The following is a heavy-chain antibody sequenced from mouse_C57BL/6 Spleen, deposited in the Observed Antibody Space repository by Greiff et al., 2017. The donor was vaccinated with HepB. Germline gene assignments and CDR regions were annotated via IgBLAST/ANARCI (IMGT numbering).Heavy chain of an antibody. CDR3: ARKSDYYGSSYVFWYFDV. D-gene: IGHD1-1*01. CDR2: IYPGDGDT. J-gene: IGHJ1*03. Sequence: QVQLKESGAELVKPGASVKISCKASGYAFSSYWMNWVKQRPGKGLEWMGQIYPGDGDTNYNGKFKGKATLTADKSSSTAYMQLSSLTSEDAAVYFCARKSDYYGSSYVFWYFDVWGTGTTVTVSS. V-gene: IGHV1-80*01. CDR1: GYAFSSYW.